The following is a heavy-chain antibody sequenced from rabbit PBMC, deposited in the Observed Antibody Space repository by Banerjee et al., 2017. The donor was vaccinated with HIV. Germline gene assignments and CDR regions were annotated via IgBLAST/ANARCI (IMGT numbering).Heavy chain of an antibody. CDR1: GFSFSSNYY. V-gene: IGHV1S43*01. CDR2: IGAGSSGST. J-gene: IGHJ3*01. CDR3: ARGSAYAGAGYAL. D-gene: IGHD4-2*01. Sequence: QQQLEESGGGLVKPGGTLKLSCTASGFSFSSNYYMCWVRQAPGKGLEWIGCIGAGSSGSTYYASWARGRFTISRSTSLNTVDLQMTSLTAADTATYVCARGSAYAGAGYALWGQGTLVTVS.